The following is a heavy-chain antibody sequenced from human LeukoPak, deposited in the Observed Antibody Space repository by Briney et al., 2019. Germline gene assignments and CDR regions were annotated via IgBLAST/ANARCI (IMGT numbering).Heavy chain of an antibody. D-gene: IGHD2-2*01. CDR2: IRYDGSNK. V-gene: IGHV3-30*02. Sequence: GGSLRLSCAASGFTFSNYGMHWVRQAPGKGLEWVAFIRYDGSNKYYADSVKGRFTISRDNSKNTLYLQMNSLRAEDTAVYYCAKDLVPYCRSINCYFPWFDPWGQGTLVTVSS. CDR1: GFTFSNYG. J-gene: IGHJ5*02. CDR3: AKDLVPYCRSINCYFPWFDP.